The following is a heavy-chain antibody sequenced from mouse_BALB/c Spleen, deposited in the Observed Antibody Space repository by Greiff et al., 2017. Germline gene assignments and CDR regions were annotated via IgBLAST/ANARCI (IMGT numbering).Heavy chain of an antibody. CDR3: ARSNYGTLWFAY. V-gene: IGHV3-2*02. CDR2: ISYSGRT. Sequence: EVQRVESGPGLVKPSQSLSLTCTVTGYSITSDYAWNWLRQFPGNKLEWMGYISYSGRTSYNPSLKSRISITRDTSKNQFFLQLNSVTTEDTATYYCARSNYGTLWFAYWGQGTLVTVSA. D-gene: IGHD2-1*01. CDR1: GYSITSDYA. J-gene: IGHJ3*01.